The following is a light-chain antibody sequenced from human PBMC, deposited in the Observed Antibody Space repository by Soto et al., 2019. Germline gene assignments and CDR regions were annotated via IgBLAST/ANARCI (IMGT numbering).Light chain of an antibody. CDR2: EVS. CDR1: SSDVGSYNL. J-gene: IGLJ1*01. Sequence: QSVLTQPASVSGSPGQSITISCTGTSSDVGSYNLVSWYQQHPGKAPKLMIYEVSKRPSGVSNRFSGSKSGNTASLTISGLQAEDEADYYCCSYAGSSTYEYVFGTGTKVIVL. V-gene: IGLV2-23*02. CDR3: CSYAGSSTYEYV.